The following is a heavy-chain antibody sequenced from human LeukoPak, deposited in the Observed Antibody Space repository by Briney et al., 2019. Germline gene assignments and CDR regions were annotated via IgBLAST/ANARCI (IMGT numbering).Heavy chain of an antibody. J-gene: IGHJ5*02. Sequence: PSETLSLTCTVSGGSISSGDYYWSWIRQPPGKGLEWIGYIYYSGSTYYNPSLKSRVTISIDTAKNQFSLRLNSVAAADTAVYYCARHFLSPDYYYPWGQGTQVTVSS. CDR2: IYYSGST. CDR1: GGSISSGDYY. D-gene: IGHD2-21*02. V-gene: IGHV4-39*01. CDR3: ARHFLSPDYYYP.